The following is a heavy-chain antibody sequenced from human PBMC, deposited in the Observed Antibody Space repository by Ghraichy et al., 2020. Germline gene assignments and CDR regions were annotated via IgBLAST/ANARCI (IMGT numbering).Heavy chain of an antibody. Sequence: GGSLRLSCAASRFTFSRHWMHWVRQAPGKGLVWVSRINSDGRGTGYADSVKGRFTISRDNAKNTLYLQMNSLRAEDTAVYYCASSIFGAVPDPVFYFHHWGQGTLVTVSS. J-gene: IGHJ1*01. CDR3: ASSIFGAVPDPVFYFHH. D-gene: IGHD3-3*01. V-gene: IGHV3-74*01. CDR2: INSDGRGT. CDR1: RFTFSRHW.